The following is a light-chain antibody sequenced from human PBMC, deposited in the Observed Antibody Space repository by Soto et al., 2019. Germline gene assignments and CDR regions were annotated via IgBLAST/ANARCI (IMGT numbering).Light chain of an antibody. CDR3: SSYAGSNNLV. CDR2: EVS. V-gene: IGLV2-8*01. CDR1: SSDVGGYNY. J-gene: IGLJ2*01. Sequence: QSALTQPPSASGSPRQSVTISCTGTSSDVGGYNYVSWYQQHPGKAPKLMIYEVSERPSGVPDRFSGSKSGNTASLTVSGLQAEDEADYYCSSYAGSNNLVFGGGTQLTVL.